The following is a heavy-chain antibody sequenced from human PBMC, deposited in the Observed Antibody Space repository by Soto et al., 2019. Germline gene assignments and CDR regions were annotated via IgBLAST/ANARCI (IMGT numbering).Heavy chain of an antibody. CDR2: IIPIFGTA. CDR1: GGTFSSYA. CDR3: ARDLPRCSGGSCYSWPYYFDY. Sequence: SVKVSCKASGGTFSSYAISWVRQAPGQGLEWMGGIIPIFGTANYAQKFQGRVTITADESTSTAYMELSSLRSEDTAVYYCARDLPRCSGGSCYSWPYYFDYWGQGTLVTVS. D-gene: IGHD2-15*01. J-gene: IGHJ4*02. V-gene: IGHV1-69*13.